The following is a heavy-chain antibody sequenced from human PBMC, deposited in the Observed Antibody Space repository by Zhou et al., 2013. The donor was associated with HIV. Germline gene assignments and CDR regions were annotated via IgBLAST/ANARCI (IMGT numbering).Heavy chain of an antibody. D-gene: IGHD3-3*01. CDR3: ARNQGFCRGGKCSLSSFDL. Sequence: VQSGTQVKKPGASVRISCQASGYTFTDYVLHWWRQAPGQGLEWMGWINPGNGKTSSPQVFQGRIRIDRDISANTSYMELSGLTSDDTAVYYCARNQGFCRGGKCSLSSFDLWGQGTLVTVSS. J-gene: IGHJ3*01. CDR2: INPGNGKT. V-gene: IGHV1-3*03. CDR1: GYTFTDYV.